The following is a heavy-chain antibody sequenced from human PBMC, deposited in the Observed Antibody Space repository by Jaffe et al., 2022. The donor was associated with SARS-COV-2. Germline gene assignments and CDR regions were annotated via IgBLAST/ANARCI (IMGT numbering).Heavy chain of an antibody. Sequence: QAQLVQSGAEVKKPGASVKVSCKASGYIFSNYYIHWVRQAPGQGLEWMGIINPSGVNTIYAQKFQGRITMTWDTSTSAVYMELTSLRSEDTALYYCARALAYNWFDSWGQGTLVTVSS. CDR3: ARALAYNWFDS. CDR2: INPSGVNT. D-gene: IGHD2-21*01. V-gene: IGHV1-46*01. CDR1: GYIFSNYY. J-gene: IGHJ5*01.